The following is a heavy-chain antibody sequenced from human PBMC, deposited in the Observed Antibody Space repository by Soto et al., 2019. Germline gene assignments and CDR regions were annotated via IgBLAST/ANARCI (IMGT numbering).Heavy chain of an antibody. J-gene: IGHJ4*02. V-gene: IGHV3-23*01. Sequence: EMQLLESGGGLVQPGGSLRLSCAASGFTMSTYSVTWVHQAPGKGLEWVSGISVTPGITFYADSVKGRFTISRDSSKNAVYLQMNSLRAEDTAMYFCSKWSGYGDLWGQGTLVTVSS. CDR3: SKWSGYGDL. D-gene: IGHD5-12*01. CDR2: ISVTPGIT. CDR1: GFTMSTYS.